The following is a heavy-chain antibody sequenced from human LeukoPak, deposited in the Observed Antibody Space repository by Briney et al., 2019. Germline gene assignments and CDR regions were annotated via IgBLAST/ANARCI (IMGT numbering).Heavy chain of an antibody. V-gene: IGHV3-7*03. Sequence: PGGSLRLSCTASGFSFSGYWMTWVRQTPGKGLEWVANINQDGSKKSYVDSVRGRFTISRDSAKNSLYLQMNSLRAEDTAVYYCAKLSLSGRSQSADYWGQGTLVTVSS. CDR2: INQDGSKK. J-gene: IGHJ4*02. CDR1: GFSFSGYW. D-gene: IGHD3-10*01. CDR3: AKLSLSGRSQSADY.